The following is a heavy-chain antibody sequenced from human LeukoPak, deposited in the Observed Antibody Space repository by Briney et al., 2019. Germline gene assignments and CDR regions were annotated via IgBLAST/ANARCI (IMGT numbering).Heavy chain of an antibody. D-gene: IGHD3-9*01. CDR3: ARTNYDSLTGSFYYLDY. CDR2: IYPGDSDT. Sequence: GESLKISCKGSGYSFTSYWIGWVRQMPGKGLEWMGIIYPGDSDTRYSPSFQGQVTISTDKSISTAYLQWSSLKASDTAMYYCARTNYDSLTGSFYYLDYWGQGTLVTVSS. CDR1: GYSFTSYW. V-gene: IGHV5-51*01. J-gene: IGHJ4*02.